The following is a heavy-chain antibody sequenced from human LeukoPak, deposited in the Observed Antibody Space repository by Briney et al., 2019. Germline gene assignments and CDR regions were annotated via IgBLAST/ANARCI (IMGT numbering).Heavy chain of an antibody. V-gene: IGHV4-59*01. J-gene: IGHJ3*02. CDR1: GDSISSYY. CDR2: FYYSGST. CDR3: ARPKSRITMIVVVIDDAFDI. Sequence: KSSETLSLTCTVSGDSISSYYWSWIRQPPGKGLEWIGYFYYSGSTNYNPSLKSRVTISVDTSKNQFSLKLSSVTAADTAVYYCARPKSRITMIVVVIDDAFDIWGQGTMVTVSS. D-gene: IGHD3-22*01.